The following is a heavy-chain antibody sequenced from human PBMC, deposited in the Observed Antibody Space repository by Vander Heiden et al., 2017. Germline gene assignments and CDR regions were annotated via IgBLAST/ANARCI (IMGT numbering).Heavy chain of an antibody. J-gene: IGHJ4*02. CDR3: ARTREPGHNDY. CDR2: IYYSGST. CDR1: GGSISSYH. Sequence: QVQLQESGPGLVKPSETLSLTCTVSGGSISSYHWSWIRQPPGRGLEWIGYIYYSGSTNYNPSRKSRVTISVDTSKNQFALKLSSVTAADTAVYYCARTREPGHNDYWGQGTLVTVSS. D-gene: IGHD1-26*01. V-gene: IGHV4-59*08.